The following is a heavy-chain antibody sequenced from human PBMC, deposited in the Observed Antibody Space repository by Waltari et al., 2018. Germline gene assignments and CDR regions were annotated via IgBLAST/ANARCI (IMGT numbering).Heavy chain of an antibody. CDR3: ARQPRTPYQNLFYELDP. D-gene: IGHD3-3*01. J-gene: IGHJ5*02. Sequence: QVQLQQWGAGLLKPSETLSLTCAVYGGSFSGYYWSWIRQPPGQGLEWIGEINHSGSTNYNPSLKSRVTISVDTSKNQFSLKLSSVTAADTAVYYCARQPRTPYQNLFYELDPWGQGTLVTVSS. CDR1: GGSFSGYY. CDR2: INHSGST. V-gene: IGHV4-34*01.